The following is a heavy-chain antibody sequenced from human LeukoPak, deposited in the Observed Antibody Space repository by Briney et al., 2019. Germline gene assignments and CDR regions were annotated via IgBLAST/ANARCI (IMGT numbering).Heavy chain of an antibody. CDR1: GGSISGYY. Sequence: SETLSLTCTVSGGSISGYYWNWIRQPAGKGLEWIGRVYTSGSTNYNPSLKSRVTMSIDTSKNQSSLNLSSVTAADTAVYYCAKSPSGRGGYNWFDPWGQGTLVTVSS. D-gene: IGHD3-16*01. V-gene: IGHV4-4*07. CDR2: VYTSGST. CDR3: AKSPSGRGGYNWFDP. J-gene: IGHJ5*02.